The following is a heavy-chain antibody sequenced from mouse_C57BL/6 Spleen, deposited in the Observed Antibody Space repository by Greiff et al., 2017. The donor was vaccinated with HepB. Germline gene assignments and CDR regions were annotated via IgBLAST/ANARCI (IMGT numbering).Heavy chain of an antibody. Sequence: QVQLQQPGAELVKPGASVKLSCKASGYTFTSYWMHWVKQRPGQGLEWIGMIHPNSGSTNYNEKFKSKATLTVDKSSSTAYMQLSSLTSEDSAVYYCARSSPRYYVDYWGQGTTLTVSS. CDR3: ARSSPRYYVDY. CDR2: IHPNSGST. J-gene: IGHJ2*01. V-gene: IGHV1-64*01. CDR1: GYTFTSYW.